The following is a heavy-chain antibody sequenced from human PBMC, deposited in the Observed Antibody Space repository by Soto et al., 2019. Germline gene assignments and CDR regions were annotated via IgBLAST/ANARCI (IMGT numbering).Heavy chain of an antibody. Sequence: ASVKLSCKASGYTFTSYVMHWVRQAPGQRLEWMGWINAGNGNTKYSQKFQGRVTITRDTSASTVYMELSSLRSEDTAVYYCMLGSGWKDFDYWGQGTLVTV. CDR1: GYTFTSYV. J-gene: IGHJ4*02. V-gene: IGHV1-3*01. CDR3: MLGSGWKDFDY. CDR2: INAGNGNT. D-gene: IGHD3-22*01.